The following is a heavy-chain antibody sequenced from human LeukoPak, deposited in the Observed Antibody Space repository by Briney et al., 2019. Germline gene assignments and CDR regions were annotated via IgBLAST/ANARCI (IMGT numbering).Heavy chain of an antibody. J-gene: IGHJ4*02. Sequence: GGALRLSCAGSGFTFNNYPISWVRQTPGKGLEWVSAITGGADSTYYADSVKGRFTISRDNSKNTLYLQMNSLRAEDTAVYYCAKDWAGFVVVPAAPFDYWGQGTLVTVSS. D-gene: IGHD2-2*01. CDR3: AKDWAGFVVVPAAPFDY. CDR2: ITGGADST. CDR1: GFTFNNYP. V-gene: IGHV3-23*01.